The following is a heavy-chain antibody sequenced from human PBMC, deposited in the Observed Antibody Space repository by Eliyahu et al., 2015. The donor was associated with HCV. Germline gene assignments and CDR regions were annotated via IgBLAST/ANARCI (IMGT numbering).Heavy chain of an antibody. D-gene: IGHD4-23*01. V-gene: IGHV3-7*04. Sequence: DEQLVESGGGLVQPGGSLRLSCVTSGFTFSAYLMTWVRQAPGKGLEWLANINPDGSERNYVDPVKGRFTVSRDNAKNSLFLQMNSLRVDDTAVYYCAKDPWFGGNTHSCDYWGQGTLVTVSS. CDR1: GFTFSAYL. CDR3: AKDPWFGGNTHSCDY. CDR2: INPDGSER. J-gene: IGHJ4*02.